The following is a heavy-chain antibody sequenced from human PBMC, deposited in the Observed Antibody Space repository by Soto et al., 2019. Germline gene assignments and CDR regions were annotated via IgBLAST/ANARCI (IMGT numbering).Heavy chain of an antibody. CDR1: GGSISSYY. CDR2: IYYSGST. D-gene: IGHD3-16*01. J-gene: IGHJ6*02. V-gene: IGHV4-59*01. CDR3: ARGGMTFYYYYGMDV. Sequence: SETLSLTCTVSGGSISSYYWSWIRQPPGKGLEWIGYIYYSGSTNYNPSLKSRVTISVDTSKNQFSLKLSSVTAADTAVYYCARGGMTFYYYYGMDVWGQGTTVTVSS.